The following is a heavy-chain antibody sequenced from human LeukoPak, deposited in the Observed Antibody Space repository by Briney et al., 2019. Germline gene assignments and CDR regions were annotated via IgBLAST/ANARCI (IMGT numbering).Heavy chain of an antibody. CDR2: IKGDGSEK. Sequence: PGGSLRLSCAASGFTFSDYWMTWVRQAPGKGLEWVANIKGDGSEKYYVDSVKGRFTISRDNAKNSLYLQMNSLRAEDTAVYYCARLREIPVFGVVTKSTSYFDYWGQGTLVTVSS. J-gene: IGHJ4*02. V-gene: IGHV3-7*01. D-gene: IGHD3-3*01. CDR1: GFTFSDYW. CDR3: ARLREIPVFGVVTKSTSYFDY.